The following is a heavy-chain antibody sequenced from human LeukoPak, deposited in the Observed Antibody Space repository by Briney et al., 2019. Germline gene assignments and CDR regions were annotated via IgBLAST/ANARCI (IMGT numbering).Heavy chain of an antibody. V-gene: IGHV4-59*05. J-gene: IGHJ5*02. Sequence: SETLSLTRTVSGGSISSYYWSWIRQPAGKGLEWIGRIYYSGSTYYNPSLKSRVTISVDTSKNQFSLKLSSVTAADTAVYYCASGTYDSSGYNPYNWFDPWGQGTLVTVSS. CDR2: IYYSGST. D-gene: IGHD3-22*01. CDR1: GGSISSYY. CDR3: ASGTYDSSGYNPYNWFDP.